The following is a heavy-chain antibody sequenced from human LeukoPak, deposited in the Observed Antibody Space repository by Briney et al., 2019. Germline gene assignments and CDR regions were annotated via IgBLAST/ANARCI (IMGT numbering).Heavy chain of an antibody. CDR1: GGSISSGIYY. D-gene: IGHD6-13*01. CDR2: IYYSGNT. CDR3: ARHVRQQLPPKAFDY. Sequence: PSETLSLTCTVSGGSISSGIYYWGWIRQPPGKGLEWIGSIYYSGNTYYNPSLKSRVTISVDTSKIQLSLKLNSVTAADTAVYYCARHVRQQLPPKAFDYWGQGTLVTVSS. J-gene: IGHJ4*02. V-gene: IGHV4-39*01.